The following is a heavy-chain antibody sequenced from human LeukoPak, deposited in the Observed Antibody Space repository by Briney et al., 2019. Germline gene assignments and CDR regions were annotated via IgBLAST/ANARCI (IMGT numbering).Heavy chain of an antibody. CDR2: ISGSSSTT. CDR1: GFSFSTSN. D-gene: IGHD1-1*01. J-gene: IGHJ4*02. Sequence: GGSLRLSCAASGFSFSTSNMNWVRQAPGKGLEWVSYISGSSSTTYYADYVKGRFTISRDNSNNSLFVQMNSLRAEDTAVYFCAKSRSGSANWALQIFDNWGQGTLVTVSS. CDR3: AKSRSGSANWALQIFDN. V-gene: IGHV3-48*01.